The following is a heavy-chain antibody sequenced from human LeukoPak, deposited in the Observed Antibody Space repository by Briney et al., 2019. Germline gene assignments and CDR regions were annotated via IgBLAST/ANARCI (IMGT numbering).Heavy chain of an antibody. V-gene: IGHV1-69*04. CDR2: IIPILGIA. Sequence: ASVKVSCKASGGTFISYAISWVRQAPGQGLEWMGRIIPILGIANYAQKFQGRVTITADKSTSTAYMELSSLRSEDTAVYYCARDSDSSLLDYWGQGTLVTVSS. J-gene: IGHJ4*02. CDR1: GGTFISYA. CDR3: ARDSDSSLLDY. D-gene: IGHD6-13*01.